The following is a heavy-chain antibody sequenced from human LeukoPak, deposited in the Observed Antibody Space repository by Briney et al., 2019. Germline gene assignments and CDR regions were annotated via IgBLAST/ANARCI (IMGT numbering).Heavy chain of an antibody. V-gene: IGHV3-74*01. CDR1: GFTVSSNY. CDR3: ANSGRGYSYRGYFDY. J-gene: IGHJ4*02. Sequence: PGGSLRLSCAASGFTVSSNYMSWVRQAPGKGLVWVSHINSDGSSTTYADSVKGRFTISRDNSKNTLYLQTNSLRAEDTAVYYCANSGRGYSYRGYFDYWGQGTLVTVSS. D-gene: IGHD5-18*01. CDR2: INSDGSST.